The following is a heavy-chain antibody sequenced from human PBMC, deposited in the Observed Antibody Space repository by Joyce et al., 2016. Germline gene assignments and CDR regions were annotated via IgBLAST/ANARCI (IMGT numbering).Heavy chain of an antibody. D-gene: IGHD5-12*01. Sequence: QVQLQESGPGLVKPSETLSLTCPVSDGSISTYYWSWGRQPPGKGLEWIGYISYRGNTTCNPSLNSRVTIYVDTSKNQFSLKLRSVTAADTAVYYCARDGMVNGGYVSFRYWGQGTLVTVSS. J-gene: IGHJ4*02. CDR1: DGSISTYY. CDR3: ARDGMVNGGYVSFRY. CDR2: ISYRGNT. V-gene: IGHV4-59*01.